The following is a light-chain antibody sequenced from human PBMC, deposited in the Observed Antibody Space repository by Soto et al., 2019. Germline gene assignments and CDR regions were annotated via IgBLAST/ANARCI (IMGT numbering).Light chain of an antibody. CDR3: QQYNRSPT. CDR2: DVS. CDR1: ESVSTY. Sequence: DIQMTQSPSTLSASVGDRVSFTCRTSESVSTYLAWYQQKPGKAPNLLIYDVSILESGVPSRFSGSGSGTEFTLTISSLQPDDFATYYCQQYNRSPTFGGGTKVEVK. V-gene: IGKV1-5*01. J-gene: IGKJ4*01.